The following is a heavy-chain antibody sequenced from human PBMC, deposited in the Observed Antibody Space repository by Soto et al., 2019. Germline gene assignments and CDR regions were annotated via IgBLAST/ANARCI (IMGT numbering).Heavy chain of an antibody. J-gene: IGHJ4*02. CDR3: GRVGGGYTYAYY. D-gene: IGHD5-18*01. CDR2: ISAYNGDT. V-gene: IGHV1-18*01. CDR1: GYTFTTYG. Sequence: ASVKVSCKASGYTFTTYGINWVRQAPGQGLEWMGWISAYNGDTDYAEKLQGRVTMTTDTSTSTAYMELRSLRSDDTAVYFCGRVGGGYTYAYYWGQGTLVTVSS.